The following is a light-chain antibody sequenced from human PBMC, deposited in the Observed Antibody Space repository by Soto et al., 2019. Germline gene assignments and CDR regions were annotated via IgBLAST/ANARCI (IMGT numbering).Light chain of an antibody. CDR2: DVS. V-gene: IGLV2-14*03. CDR1: SSDVGGYNY. J-gene: IGLJ1*01. CDR3: SSYTSSTTPYV. Sequence: QSALTQPASVSGSPGQSITISCTGTSSDVGGYNYVSWYQHHPGKAPKRMIYDVSNRPSGVSNRFSASKSGNTASLTISGLQAEDEADYYCSSYTSSTTPYVFGTGTKLTVL.